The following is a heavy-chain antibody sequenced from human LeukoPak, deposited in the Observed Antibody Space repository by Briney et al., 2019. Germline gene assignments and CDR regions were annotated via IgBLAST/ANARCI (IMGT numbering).Heavy chain of an antibody. CDR1: GGTFSSYA. CDR3: VVGDDILTGYPTDPDYYYYYGMDV. D-gene: IGHD3-9*01. Sequence: GASVKVSCKASGGTFSSYAISWVRQAPGQGLEWMGGIIPIFGTANYAQKFQGRVTITADESTSTAYMELSSLRSEDTAVYCCVVGDDILTGYPTDPDYYYYYGMDVWGKGTTVTVSS. CDR2: IIPIFGTA. J-gene: IGHJ6*04. V-gene: IGHV1-69*13.